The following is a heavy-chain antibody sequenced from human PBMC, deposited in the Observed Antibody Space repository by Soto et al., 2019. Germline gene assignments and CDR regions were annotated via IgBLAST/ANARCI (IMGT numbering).Heavy chain of an antibody. CDR2: ISSYNGNT. V-gene: IGHV1-18*01. Sequence: GASVKVSCKAFGYTFTNFGISWVRQAPGRGLEWMAWISSYNGNTNYAQKFQGRVTMTTDTSTSTAYIELRSLTSDDTAVYYCARGPDPTLFAHWGRGTLVTVSS. J-gene: IGHJ2*01. CDR1: GYTFTNFG. CDR3: ARGPDPTLFAH.